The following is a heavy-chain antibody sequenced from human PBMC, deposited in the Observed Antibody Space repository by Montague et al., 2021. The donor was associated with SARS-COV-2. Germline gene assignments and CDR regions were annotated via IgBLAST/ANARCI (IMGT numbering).Heavy chain of an antibody. CDR3: ARGLMSGSYYLGLDY. J-gene: IGHJ4*02. CDR1: GGSFTNKY. D-gene: IGHD1-26*01. Sequence: SETLSLTCAVYGGSFTNKYWTWIRQPPGKRLEWIGEINHTGNSNYSPSLKRRVTISVDTSKNQFSLKLSSVTAADTAVYYCARGLMSGSYYLGLDYWGQGTLVTVS. CDR2: INHTGNS. V-gene: IGHV4-34*01.